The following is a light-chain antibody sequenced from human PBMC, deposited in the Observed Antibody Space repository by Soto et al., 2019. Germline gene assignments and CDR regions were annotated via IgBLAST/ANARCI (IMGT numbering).Light chain of an antibody. CDR2: KVS. J-gene: IGKJ1*01. CDR1: QSLLHSSGNTF. Sequence: DIVLTQTSLSSPVTLGLPASISCRSTQSLLHSSGNTFLSWLHQRPGQPPRLLIYKVSNRFSGVPHRFSGSGAGTDFTLKISRVEAEDVGVYYCMQTTQFPWTFGQGTKLEI. V-gene: IGKV2-24*01. CDR3: MQTTQFPWT.